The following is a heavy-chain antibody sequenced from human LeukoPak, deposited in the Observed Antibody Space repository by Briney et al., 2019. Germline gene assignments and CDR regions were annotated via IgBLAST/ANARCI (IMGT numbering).Heavy chain of an antibody. CDR2: SINHSGST. CDR3: ARGYDISRGDAFDI. Sequence: SETLSHTLAVYDGSFSGYYWSWIRQPPGKGLEWIGESINHSGSTNYNPSLKSRVTISVDTSKNQFSLKLSSVTAADTAVYYCARGYDISRGDAFDIWGQARIVSVPS. J-gene: IGHJ3*02. D-gene: IGHD3-22*01. V-gene: IGHV4-34*01. CDR1: DGSFSGYY.